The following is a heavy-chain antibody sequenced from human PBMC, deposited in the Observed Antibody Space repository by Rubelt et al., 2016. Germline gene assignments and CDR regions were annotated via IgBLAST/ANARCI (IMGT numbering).Heavy chain of an antibody. D-gene: IGHD3-9*01. V-gene: IGHV4-39*01. Sequence: QLQLQESGPGLVTPSETLSLTCTVSGGSISSSSYYWGWIRQPPGTGLEWIGSIYYSGSTYYNPSLKSRVTISVDTSKNQFSLKLRSVTAADTAVYYWAKSPPVYFGWLLFPGLGSYYFDYWGQGTLVTVSS. CDR1: GGSISSSSYY. J-gene: IGHJ4*02. CDR3: AKSPPVYFGWLLFPGLGSYYFDY. CDR2: IYYSGST.